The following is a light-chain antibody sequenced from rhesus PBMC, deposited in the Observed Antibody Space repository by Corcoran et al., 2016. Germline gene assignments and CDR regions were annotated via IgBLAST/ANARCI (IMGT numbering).Light chain of an antibody. J-gene: IGKJ1*01. CDR2: KAS. V-gene: IGKV1-22*01. CDR3: QQYSSNWS. CDR1: QSISRW. Sequence: DVQMTQSPSSLSASVGDTVTITCRASQSISRWLAWYQQKPGKAPELRIYKASTWESGVPSRFSGSGSGTDLTLTISSLQSEDFATYYCQQYSSNWSFGQGTKVEIK.